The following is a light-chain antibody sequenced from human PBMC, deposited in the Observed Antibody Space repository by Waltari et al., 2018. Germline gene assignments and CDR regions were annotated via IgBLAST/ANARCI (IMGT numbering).Light chain of an antibody. CDR2: GAS. V-gene: IGKV1-12*01. J-gene: IGKJ4*01. CDR3: QQANSFPLT. CDR1: QDISRW. Sequence: DIQMTQFPSSVSASVGDRVTITCRARQDISRWLAWYQQKPGKAPKFLIYGASNLQSGVPSRFSGSGSGKDFTLTISSLQPEDFATYYCQQANSFPLTFGGGTKVEIK.